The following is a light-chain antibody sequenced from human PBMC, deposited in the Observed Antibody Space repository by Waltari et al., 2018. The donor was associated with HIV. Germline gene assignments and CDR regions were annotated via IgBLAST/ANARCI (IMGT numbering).Light chain of an antibody. CDR1: SGSVLNSYY. V-gene: IGLV8-61*01. Sequence: QTVVTQEPAFPVSPGGTVTLTCGLSSGSVLNSYYPSWYQQTPGQAPRTLIYSTNTRSSGVPDRFSGSILGNKAALTITGAQADDESDYYCVLFMGNGIWVFGGGTKLTVL. J-gene: IGLJ3*02. CDR2: STN. CDR3: VLFMGNGIWV.